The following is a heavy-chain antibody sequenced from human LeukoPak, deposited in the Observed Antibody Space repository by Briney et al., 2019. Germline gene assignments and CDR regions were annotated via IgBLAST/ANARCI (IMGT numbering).Heavy chain of an antibody. CDR3: AGIGISVISVLKPHWYFDF. CDR2: IYYSGSA. Sequence: SETLSLTCTVSGGSISSSNYYWGWIRQSPGKGLEWIGSIYYSGSAYYNPSLGSRVTISVETSENQFSLNLSSVTAADTAAYYCAGIGISVISVLKPHWYFDFWGRGTLVTVSS. V-gene: IGHV4-39*01. CDR1: GGSISSSNYY. J-gene: IGHJ2*01. D-gene: IGHD3-3*02.